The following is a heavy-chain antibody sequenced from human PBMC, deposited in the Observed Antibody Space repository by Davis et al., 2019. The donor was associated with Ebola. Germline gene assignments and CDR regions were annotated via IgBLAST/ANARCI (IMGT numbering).Heavy chain of an antibody. CDR2: IYYSGST. Sequence: SETLSLTCTVSGGSISSYYWSWIRQPPGKGLEWIGYIYYSGSTNYNPSLKSRVTISVETSKNQFSLKLSSVTAADTAVYYCARVYAYSSSSTYYYYGMDVWGQGTTVTVSS. D-gene: IGHD6-6*01. CDR1: GGSISSYY. CDR3: ARVYAYSSSSTYYYYGMDV. V-gene: IGHV4-59*01. J-gene: IGHJ6*02.